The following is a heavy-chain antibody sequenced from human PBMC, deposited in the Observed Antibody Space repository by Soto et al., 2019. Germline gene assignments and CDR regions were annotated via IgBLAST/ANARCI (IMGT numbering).Heavy chain of an antibody. CDR2: INPSGGST. J-gene: IGHJ4*02. Sequence: ASVKVSCKASGYTFTSYYMRWVRQAPGQGLEWMGIINPSGGSTSYAQKFQGRVTMTRDTSTNTVYMELSSLRSEDTAVYYCARWGGYSGYELHHFDYWGQGTLVTVSS. CDR1: GYTFTSYY. V-gene: IGHV1-46*03. D-gene: IGHD5-12*01. CDR3: ARWGGYSGYELHHFDY.